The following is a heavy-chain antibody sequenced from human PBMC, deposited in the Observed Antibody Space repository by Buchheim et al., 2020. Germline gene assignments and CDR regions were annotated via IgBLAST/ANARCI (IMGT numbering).Heavy chain of an antibody. D-gene: IGHD3-10*01. Sequence: QVQLQQWGAGLLKPSETLSLTCAVYGGSFSGYYWSWIRQPPGKGLEWIGYIYYSGSTYYNPSLKSRVTISVDTSKNQFSLKLSSVTAADTAVYYCARDGPYYGSGSYSAANWFDPWGQGTL. CDR3: ARDGPYYGSGSYSAANWFDP. V-gene: IGHV4-34*01. CDR1: GGSFSGYY. CDR2: IYYSGST. J-gene: IGHJ5*02.